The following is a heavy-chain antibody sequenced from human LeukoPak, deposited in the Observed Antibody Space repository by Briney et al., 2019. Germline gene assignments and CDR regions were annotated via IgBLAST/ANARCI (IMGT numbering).Heavy chain of an antibody. CDR3: ARKDYRSGLGY. CDR2: IGTTGDT. J-gene: IGHJ4*02. V-gene: IGHV3-13*04. CDR1: GFTISSYD. Sequence: GGSLRPSCAASGFTISSYDMHWVRQATGKGLEWVSAIGTTGDTHYPGSVKGRFTISRENAKNSLYLQMNSLRAGDTAVYYCARKDYRSGLGYWGQGTLVTVSS. D-gene: IGHD3-10*01.